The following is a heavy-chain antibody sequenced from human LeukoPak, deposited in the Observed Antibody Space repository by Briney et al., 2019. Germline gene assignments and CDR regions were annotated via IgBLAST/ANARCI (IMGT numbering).Heavy chain of an antibody. CDR3: AKNRDASCYSNFDN. D-gene: IGHD2-15*01. V-gene: IGHV3-23*01. CDR1: GFTFSSNA. CDR2: ICGSGIST. J-gene: IGHJ4*02. Sequence: GGSLRLSCAASGFTFSSNAMTWVPQAPGKGLEWVSVICGSGISTYYADSVKGRFTISRDNSKNTLYLQMNSLRAEDTATYYCAKNRDASCYSNFDNWGQGTLVTVSS.